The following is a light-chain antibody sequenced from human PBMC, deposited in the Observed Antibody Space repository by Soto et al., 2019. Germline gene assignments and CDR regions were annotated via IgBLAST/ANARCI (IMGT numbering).Light chain of an antibody. J-gene: IGKJ1*01. V-gene: IGKV1-17*01. CDR2: DAS. CDR3: QWYHSYPWT. CDR1: QDISIY. Sequence: DLKVARSPSCVCACVGDRVSMSCQASQDISIYLNWYQQKPGKAPQLLIYDASSLQSGVPSRFSGSGCGTEFTRAVSSLQSDDFAACFCQWYHSYPWTFGQGTKVDIK.